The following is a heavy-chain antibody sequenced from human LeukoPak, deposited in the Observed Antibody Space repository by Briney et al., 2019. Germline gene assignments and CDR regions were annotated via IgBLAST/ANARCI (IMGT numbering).Heavy chain of an antibody. CDR1: GGSSSSYY. V-gene: IGHV4-59*01. J-gene: IGHJ4*02. D-gene: IGHD1-26*01. Sequence: SETLSLXCTVSGGSSSSYYWSWIRRPPGKGLESIGYIYYSGSTNYNPSLKSRVTMSVDTSKNQFSLKLSSVTAADTAVYYCAREVSVGAIDYWGQGTLVTVSS. CDR3: AREVSVGAIDY. CDR2: IYYSGST.